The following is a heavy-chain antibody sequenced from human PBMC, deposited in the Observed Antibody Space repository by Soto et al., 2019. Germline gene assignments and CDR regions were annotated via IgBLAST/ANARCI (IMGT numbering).Heavy chain of an antibody. Sequence: ASVKVSCKSSGYTFTTYAMHWVRRAPGQRLEWMGWINAGNGNTKYSQKFQGRVTITRDTSASTAYMELSSLRSEDTAVYYCARVTSTGWRLIDGWGQPTTVTVFS. CDR2: INAGNGNT. V-gene: IGHV1-3*01. J-gene: IGHJ6*01. CDR3: ARVTSTGWRLIDG. D-gene: IGHD6-19*01. CDR1: GYTFTTYA.